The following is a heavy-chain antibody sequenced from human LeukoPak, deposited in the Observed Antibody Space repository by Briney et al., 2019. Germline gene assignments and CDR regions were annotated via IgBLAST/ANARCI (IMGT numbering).Heavy chain of an antibody. D-gene: IGHD6-25*01. V-gene: IGHV3-9*01. CDR2: ISWNSGTM. CDR1: GFTFNNFA. Sequence: PGRSLRLSCAASGFTFNNFAMHWVRQVPGKGLEWVSGISWNSGTMAYADSVKGRFTISRDNVKNSLYLQMNGLRPEDTALYYCSKDKIGQGQRYLDYWGQGTLVTVSS. J-gene: IGHJ4*02. CDR3: SKDKIGQGQRYLDY.